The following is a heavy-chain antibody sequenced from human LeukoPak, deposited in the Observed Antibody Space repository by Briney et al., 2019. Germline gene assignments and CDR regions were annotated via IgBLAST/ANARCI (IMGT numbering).Heavy chain of an antibody. D-gene: IGHD6-13*01. CDR2: FDPEDGET. J-gene: IGHJ3*02. CDR1: GYTLTELS. Sequence: ASVKVSCKVSGYTLTELSMHWVRQAPGKGLEWMGGFDPEDGETIYAQKSQGRVTMTEDTSTDTAYMELSSLRSEDTAVYYCARVYAAAASDAFDIWGQGTMVTVSS. CDR3: ARVYAAAASDAFDI. V-gene: IGHV1-24*01.